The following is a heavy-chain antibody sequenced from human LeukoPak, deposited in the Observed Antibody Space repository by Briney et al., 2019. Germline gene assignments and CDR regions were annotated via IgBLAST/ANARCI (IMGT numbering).Heavy chain of an antibody. J-gene: IGHJ4*02. CDR2: INPSGGST. CDR3: ARASGPTRNFDY. V-gene: IGHV1-46*01. D-gene: IGHD3-3*01. Sequence: ASVKVSCKVSGYTLTELSMHWVRQAPGQGLEWMGIINPSGGSTSYAQKFQGRVTMTRDTSTSTVYMELSSLRSEDTAVYYCARASGPTRNFDYWGQGTLVTVSS. CDR1: GYTLTELS.